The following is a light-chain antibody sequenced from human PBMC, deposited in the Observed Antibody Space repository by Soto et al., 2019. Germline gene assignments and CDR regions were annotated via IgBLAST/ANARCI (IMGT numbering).Light chain of an antibody. CDR3: QQYNSYPRT. J-gene: IGKJ1*01. CDR2: SAN. V-gene: IGKV1-17*03. Sequence: DVQMSQSLAVVSACVGDRVTITCRASQDISNFLVWFQQRPGKVPKRLMYSANRLESGVPSRFSGSGSGTEFTLTISSLQPEDFATYYCQQYNSYPRTFGQGTKVDIK. CDR1: QDISNF.